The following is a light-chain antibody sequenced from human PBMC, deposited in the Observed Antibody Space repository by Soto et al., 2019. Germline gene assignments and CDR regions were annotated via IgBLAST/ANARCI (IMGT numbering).Light chain of an antibody. J-gene: IGKJ1*01. CDR1: QSVGSNY. V-gene: IGKV3-20*01. Sequence: EIVLTQSPGTLSLSLGERATVSCRASQSVGSNYLAWYQRKPGQAPRLLIYGASSRATGIPDRFSGSGSGTDFTLFINRLEPEDFAVYYCQQYNNWPWTFGQGTKVDIK. CDR2: GAS. CDR3: QQYNNWPWT.